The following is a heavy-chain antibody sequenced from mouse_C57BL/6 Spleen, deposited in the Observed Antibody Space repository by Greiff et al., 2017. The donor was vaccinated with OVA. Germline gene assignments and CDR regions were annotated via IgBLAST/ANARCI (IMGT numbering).Heavy chain of an antibody. D-gene: IGHD2-1*01. CDR1: GFTFSSYT. J-gene: IGHJ2*01. Sequence: EVQRVESGGGLVKPGGSLKLSCAASGFTFSSYTMSWVRQTPEKRLEWVATISGGGGNTYYPDSVKGRFTISRDNAKNTLYLQMSSLRSEDTALYYCASLRLNYGNRDYWGQGTTLTVSS. V-gene: IGHV5-9*01. CDR2: ISGGGGNT. CDR3: ASLRLNYGNRDY.